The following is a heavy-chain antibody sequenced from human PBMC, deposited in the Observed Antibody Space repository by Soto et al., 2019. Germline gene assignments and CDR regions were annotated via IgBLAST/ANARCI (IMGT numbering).Heavy chain of an antibody. CDR3: AREVQVHTPVSAH. V-gene: IGHV1-69*01. J-gene: IGHJ4*01. CDR2: IAPMFGKA. CDR1: GGTFSNYA. D-gene: IGHD3-10*01. Sequence: QVQLVQSGAEVKRPGSSVKVACKASGGTFSNYAINWVRQAPGHGLEWMGDIAPMFGKANYAQKFQGRVTITADESTSTAYMELSGLTSADTALYYCAREVQVHTPVSAHWGHGTLVTVSS.